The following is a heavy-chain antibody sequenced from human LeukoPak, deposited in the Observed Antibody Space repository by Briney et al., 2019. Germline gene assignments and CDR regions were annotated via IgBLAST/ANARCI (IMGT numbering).Heavy chain of an antibody. CDR3: ARGIVLMVYAMHY. V-gene: IGHV1-2*02. D-gene: IGHD2-8*01. CDR1: GYTFTGYY. CDR2: ITPHTGGT. Sequence: GASVKVSCKASGYTFTGYYLHWVRQAPGHGLEWMGWITPHTGGTNYAQSFQGRVTMTRDTSISTAYMELSRLKSDDTAVYYCARGIVLMVYAMHYWGQGTLVTVSS. J-gene: IGHJ4*02.